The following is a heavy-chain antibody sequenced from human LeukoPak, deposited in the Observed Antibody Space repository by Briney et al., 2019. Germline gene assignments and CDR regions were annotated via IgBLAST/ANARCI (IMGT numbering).Heavy chain of an antibody. D-gene: IGHD3-10*01. CDR2: ISGDGGIT. V-gene: IGHV3-23*01. CDR1: GFTFSTYA. CDR3: ATSSGPGGYYYYGMAV. Sequence: GGSLRLSCAASGFTFSTYAMSWVRQAPGKGLEWVSGISGDGGITYYADSVRCRFTISTDNSKNTLYLQMNSLRAEDTAVYYCATSSGPGGYYYYGMAVWGQGTTVTVSS. J-gene: IGHJ6*02.